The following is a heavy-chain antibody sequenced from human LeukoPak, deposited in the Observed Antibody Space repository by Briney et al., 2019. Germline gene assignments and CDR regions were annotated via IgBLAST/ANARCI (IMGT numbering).Heavy chain of an antibody. CDR1: GYTXTNYG. Sequence: ASVKVSCKASGYTXTNYGISRVRQAPGQGLEWMGWISAYNANTKYAQKLQGRVTMTTDTSTSTAYMELRSLRSDDTAVYYCARDRSGQSFGYYYYGMDVWGQGTTVTVSS. CDR2: ISAYNANT. D-gene: IGHD3-16*01. CDR3: ARDRSGQSFGYYYYGMDV. J-gene: IGHJ6*02. V-gene: IGHV1-18*01.